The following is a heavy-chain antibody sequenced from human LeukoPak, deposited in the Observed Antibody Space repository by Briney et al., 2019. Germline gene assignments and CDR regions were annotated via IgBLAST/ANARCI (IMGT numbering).Heavy chain of an antibody. CDR1: GGTFSSYA. V-gene: IGHV1-69*05. CDR3: ARAPLTIFGVVKGWFDP. Sequence: SVKVSCKASGGTFSSYAISWVRQAPGQGLEWMGGIIPIFGTANYAQKFQGRVTITTDESTSTAYMELSSLRSEDTAVYYCARAPLTIFGVVKGWFDPWGQGTLVTVSS. D-gene: IGHD3-3*01. J-gene: IGHJ5*02. CDR2: IIPIFGTA.